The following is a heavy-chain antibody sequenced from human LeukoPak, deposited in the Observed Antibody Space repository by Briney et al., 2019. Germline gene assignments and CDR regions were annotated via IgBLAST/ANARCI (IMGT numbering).Heavy chain of an antibody. CDR1: GFTFSSYG. J-gene: IGHJ4*02. Sequence: PGGSLRLSCAASGFTFSSYGMHWVRQAPGKGLEWVAFIRYDGSNKYYADSVKGRFTISRDNSKNSLYLQMNSLRAEDTALYYCAKATTDLTVTSVDYWGQGTLVTVSS. CDR2: IRYDGSNK. D-gene: IGHD4-17*01. V-gene: IGHV3-30*02. CDR3: AKATTDLTVTSVDY.